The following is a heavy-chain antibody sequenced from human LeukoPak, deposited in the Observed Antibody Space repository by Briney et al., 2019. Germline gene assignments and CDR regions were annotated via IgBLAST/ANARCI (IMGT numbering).Heavy chain of an antibody. J-gene: IGHJ1*01. CDR1: GFTFSSYA. CDR2: ISGSAGST. V-gene: IGHV3-23*01. Sequence: GGSLRLSCTASGFTFSSYAMSWVPQAPGKGLEWGSTISGSAGSTYYADAVKGRFTISRDNSKNTLYVQMNSLTAEDTAGYYCAKDRGSVTYEYFQYWGQGTLVTVSS. D-gene: IGHD3-10*01. CDR3: AKDRGSVTYEYFQY.